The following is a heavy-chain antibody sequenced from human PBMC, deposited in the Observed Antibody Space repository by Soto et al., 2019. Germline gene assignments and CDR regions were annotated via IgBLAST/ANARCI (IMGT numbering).Heavy chain of an antibody. D-gene: IGHD5-12*01. CDR1: GGSISSSSYY. CDR2: IYYSGST. J-gene: IGHJ4*02. Sequence: SETLSLTCTVSGGSISSSSYYWGWIRQPPGKGLEWIGSIYYSGSTYYNPPLKSRVTISVDTSKNQFSLKLSSVTAADTAVYYCASRYSGYDIYYFDYWGQGTLVTVSS. V-gene: IGHV4-39*01. CDR3: ASRYSGYDIYYFDY.